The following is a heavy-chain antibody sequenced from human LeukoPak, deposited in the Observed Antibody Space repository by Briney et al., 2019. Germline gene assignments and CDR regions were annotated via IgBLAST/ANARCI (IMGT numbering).Heavy chain of an antibody. D-gene: IGHD5-18*01. V-gene: IGHV3-23*01. CDR2: ISGSGGGT. CDR1: GFTFSSYA. Sequence: GGSLRLSCAASGFTFSSYAMSWVRQAPGKGLEWVSAISGSGGGTYYADSVKGRFTISRDNSKNTLYLQMNSLRAEDTAVYYCAKARIGYSYGTGFDYWGQGTLVTVSS. J-gene: IGHJ4*02. CDR3: AKARIGYSYGTGFDY.